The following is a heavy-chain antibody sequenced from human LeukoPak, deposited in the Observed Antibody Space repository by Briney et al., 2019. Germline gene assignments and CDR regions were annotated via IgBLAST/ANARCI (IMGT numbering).Heavy chain of an antibody. J-gene: IGHJ4*02. CDR3: ARGARWELQL. D-gene: IGHD1-26*01. Sequence: GGSLGLSCAASGFTVSSNYMSWVRQAPGKGLEWVSVIYSGGSTYYADSVKGRFTISRHNSKNTLYLQMNSLRAEDTAVYYCARGARWELQLWGQGTLVTVSS. CDR2: IYSGGST. V-gene: IGHV3-53*04. CDR1: GFTVSSNY.